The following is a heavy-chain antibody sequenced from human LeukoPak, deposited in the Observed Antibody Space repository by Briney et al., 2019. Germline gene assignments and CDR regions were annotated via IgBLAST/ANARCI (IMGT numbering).Heavy chain of an antibody. D-gene: IGHD4-17*01. J-gene: IGHJ4*02. CDR2: IYYSGST. V-gene: IGHV4-39*07. CDR3: ARVGINDYAKDGFFDY. CDR1: GGSISSSSYY. Sequence: SETLSLTCTVSGGSISSSSYYWGWIRQPPGKGLEWIGNIYYSGSTYYNPSLKSRVTISVDTSKNQFSLKVSSVTAADTAVYYCARVGINDYAKDGFFDYWGQGTLVTVSS.